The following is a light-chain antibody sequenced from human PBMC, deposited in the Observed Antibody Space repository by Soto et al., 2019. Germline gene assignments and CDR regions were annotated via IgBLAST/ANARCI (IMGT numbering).Light chain of an antibody. Sequence: DIQMTQSPYNLSASVGDRVTITCRTSQSISSWLAWYQQKPGKDPKLLIYKASSLESGVPSSFSGSRSGTGFTLTTISLQSDDYATYYCQKYNSLYTFGEGAQLETK. J-gene: IGKJ2*01. CDR3: QKYNSLYT. CDR2: KAS. CDR1: QSISSW. V-gene: IGKV1-5*03.